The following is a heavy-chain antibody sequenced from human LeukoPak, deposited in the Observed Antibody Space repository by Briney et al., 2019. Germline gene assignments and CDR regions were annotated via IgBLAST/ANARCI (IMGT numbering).Heavy chain of an antibody. D-gene: IGHD3-9*01. V-gene: IGHV4-39*07. CDR3: ASGVVGPDYDILTGYLDY. CDR1: GGSISSSSYY. CDR2: IYYSGST. Sequence: SETLSLTCTVSGGSISSSSYYWGWIRQPPGKGLEWIGSIYYSGSTYYNPSLKSRVTISVDTSKNQFSLKLSSVTAADTAVYYCASGVVGPDYDILTGYLDYWGQGTLVTVPS. J-gene: IGHJ4*02.